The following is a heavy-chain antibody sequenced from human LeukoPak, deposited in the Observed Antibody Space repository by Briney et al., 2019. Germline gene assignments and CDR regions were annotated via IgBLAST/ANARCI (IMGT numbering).Heavy chain of an antibody. CDR2: IYSGGST. J-gene: IGHJ3*02. D-gene: IGHD2-15*01. CDR1: GFTVSSNY. Sequence: GGSLRLSCAASGFTVSSNYMSWVRQAPGKGLGWVSVIYSGGSTYYADSVKGRFTISRDNSKNTLYLQMNSLRAEDTAVYYCARGHCSGGSCYSDAFDIWGQGTMVTVSS. CDR3: ARGHCSGGSCYSDAFDI. V-gene: IGHV3-53*01.